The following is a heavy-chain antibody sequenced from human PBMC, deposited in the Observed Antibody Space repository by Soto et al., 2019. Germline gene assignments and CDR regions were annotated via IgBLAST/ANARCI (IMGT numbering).Heavy chain of an antibody. D-gene: IGHD2-21*02. J-gene: IGHJ3*01. CDR2: LNVDNGES. V-gene: IGHV1-3*01. CDR3: ARDGVVTMRHFAF. CDR1: GYIFHDYA. Sequence: QVRLVQSGAEMKKPGASVKLSCKASGYIFHDYAIHWVRQAPGQRPEWMGWLNVDNGESKYSQKFQGRVILTTNTSATTVFMELSSLRSEDTAVYYCARDGVVTMRHFAFWGQGTMVSVSS.